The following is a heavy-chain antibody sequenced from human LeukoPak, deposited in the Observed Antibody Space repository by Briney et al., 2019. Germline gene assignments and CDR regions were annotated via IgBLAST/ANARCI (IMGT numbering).Heavy chain of an antibody. CDR1: GFTFSSYG. Sequence: PGGSLRRSCAASGFTFSSYGMHWVRQAPGKGLEWVAVIWYDGSNKYYADSVKGRFTISRDNSKNTLYLQMNSLRAEDTAVYYCARSITPTTVTTTFYYYYGMDVWGQGTTVTVSS. CDR2: IWYDGSNK. D-gene: IGHD4-17*01. V-gene: IGHV3-33*01. CDR3: ARSITPTTVTTTFYYYYGMDV. J-gene: IGHJ6*02.